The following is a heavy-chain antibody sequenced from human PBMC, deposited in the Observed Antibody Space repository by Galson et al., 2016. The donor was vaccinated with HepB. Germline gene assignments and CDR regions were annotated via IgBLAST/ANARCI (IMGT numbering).Heavy chain of an antibody. CDR1: GFTFSPYW. D-gene: IGHD2-8*02. J-gene: IGHJ6*02. CDR3: ARVKCTDTCSYYYGMDV. Sequence: SLRLSCAASGFTFSPYWMHWVRQIPGRGLEWLSRINSDGSSITYADSVKGRFTISRDNAKNTLYLQMNSLRDEDTAMYYRARVKCTDTCSYYYGMDVWGQGTTVTVSS. V-gene: IGHV3-74*01. CDR2: INSDGSSI.